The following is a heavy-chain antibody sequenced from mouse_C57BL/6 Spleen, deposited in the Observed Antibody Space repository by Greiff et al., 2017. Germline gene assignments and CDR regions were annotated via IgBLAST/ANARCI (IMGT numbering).Heavy chain of an antibody. Sequence: VQLQQSGAELVKPGASVKISCKASGYAFSSYWMNWVKQRPGKGLEWIGQIYPGDGDTNHNGKFKDKATLTADKSSSTAYMQLSSLTSEDSAVYFCATGTGTGYYFDYWGQGTTLTVSS. V-gene: IGHV1-80*01. J-gene: IGHJ2*01. CDR2: IYPGDGDT. CDR3: ATGTGTGYYFDY. CDR1: GYAFSSYW. D-gene: IGHD4-1*01.